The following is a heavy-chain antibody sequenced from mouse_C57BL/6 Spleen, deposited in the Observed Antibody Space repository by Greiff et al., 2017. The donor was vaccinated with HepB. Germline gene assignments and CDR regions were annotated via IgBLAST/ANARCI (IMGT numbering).Heavy chain of an antibody. CDR1: GYTFTGYW. CDR2: ILPGSGST. D-gene: IGHD1-1*01. CDR3: ARRGITTVVATRRYFDV. J-gene: IGHJ1*03. Sequence: VQVVESGAELMKPGASVKLSCKATGYTFTGYWIEWVKQRPGHGLEWIGEILPGSGSTNYNEKFKGKATFTADTSSNTAYMQLSSLTTEDSAIYYCARRGITTVVATRRYFDVWGTGTTVTVSS. V-gene: IGHV1-9*01.